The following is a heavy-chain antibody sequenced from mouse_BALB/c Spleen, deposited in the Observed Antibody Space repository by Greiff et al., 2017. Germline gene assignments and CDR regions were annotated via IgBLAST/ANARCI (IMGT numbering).Heavy chain of an antibody. CDR2: ISDGGSYT. Sequence: EVMLVESGGGLVKPGGSLKLSCAASGFTFSDYYMYWVRQTPEKRLEWVATISDGGSYTYYPDSVKGRFTISRDNAKNNLYLQMSSLKSEDTAMHYCARDGNYGYAMDYWGQGTSVTVSS. D-gene: IGHD2-1*01. CDR3: ARDGNYGYAMDY. CDR1: GFTFSDYY. J-gene: IGHJ4*01. V-gene: IGHV5-4*02.